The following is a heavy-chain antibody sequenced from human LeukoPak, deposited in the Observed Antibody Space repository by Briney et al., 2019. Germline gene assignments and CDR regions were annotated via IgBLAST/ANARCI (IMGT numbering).Heavy chain of an antibody. CDR1: GFTLSSYS. V-gene: IGHV3-21*01. J-gene: IGHJ4*02. D-gene: IGHD3-22*01. CDR2: ISSSSSYI. CDR3: ARDLGQYYYDSSGPYFDY. Sequence: KPGGSLRLSCAASGFTLSSYSMNWVRQAPGKGLEWVSSISSSSSYIYYADSVKGRFTISRDNAKNSLYLQMNSLRAEDTAVYYCARDLGQYYYDSSGPYFDYWGQGTLVTVSS.